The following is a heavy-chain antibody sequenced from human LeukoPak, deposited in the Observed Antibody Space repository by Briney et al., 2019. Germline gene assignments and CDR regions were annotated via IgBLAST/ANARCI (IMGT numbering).Heavy chain of an antibody. CDR1: GYTLTELS. Sequence: ASVKVSCKVSGYTLTELSMHWVRQAPGKGLEWMGGFDPEDGETIYAQKFQGRVTMTEDTSTDTAYMELSSLRSEDTDVYYCARGPYGWYYFDYWGQGTLVTVSS. CDR2: FDPEDGET. D-gene: IGHD6-19*01. V-gene: IGHV1-24*01. J-gene: IGHJ4*02. CDR3: ARGPYGWYYFDY.